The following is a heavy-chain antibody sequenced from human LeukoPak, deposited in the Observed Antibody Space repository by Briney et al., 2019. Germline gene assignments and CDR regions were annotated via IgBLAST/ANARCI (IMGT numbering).Heavy chain of an antibody. Sequence: PSETLSLTCTVSGGSISSFYWSWIQQPPGKGLEWIGYIYYSGSTNYNPSLKSRVTISVDTSKNQFFLKLSSVTAADTAVYYCASSGSYGDWFDPWGQGTLVSVSS. J-gene: IGHJ5*02. CDR3: ASSGSYGDWFDP. D-gene: IGHD1-26*01. CDR1: GGSISSFY. CDR2: IYYSGST. V-gene: IGHV4-59*01.